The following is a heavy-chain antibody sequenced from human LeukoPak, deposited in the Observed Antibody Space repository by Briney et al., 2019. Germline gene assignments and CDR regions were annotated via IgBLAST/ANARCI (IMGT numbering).Heavy chain of an antibody. CDR2: INSDGSST. D-gene: IGHD3-22*01. V-gene: IGHV3-74*01. CDR1: GFTFSSYW. J-gene: IGHJ4*02. CDR3: ARDPVNYYDSSGSGFCDY. Sequence: GGSLRLSCAASGFTFSSYWMHWVRQAPGKGLVWVSRINSDGSSTSYPDSVKGRFTISRDNAKNTLYLQMNSLRAEDTAVYYCARDPVNYYDSSGSGFCDYWGQGTLVTVSS.